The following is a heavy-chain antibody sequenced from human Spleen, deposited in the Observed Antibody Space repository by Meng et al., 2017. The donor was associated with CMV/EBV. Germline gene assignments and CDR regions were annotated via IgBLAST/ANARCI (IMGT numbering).Heavy chain of an antibody. CDR3: TISAGEDGYYSGGYLFDD. CDR2: IRSKAKNYAT. CDR1: LRGSA. J-gene: IGHJ4*02. D-gene: IGHD3-22*01. Sequence: LRGSAMHCVRQASGKGLEWVGRIRSKAKNYATAYAASVKGRFTITRDDSKNTVYLQMTSLKTDDTAVYYCTISAGEDGYYSGGYLFDDWGQGTLVTVSS. V-gene: IGHV3-73*01.